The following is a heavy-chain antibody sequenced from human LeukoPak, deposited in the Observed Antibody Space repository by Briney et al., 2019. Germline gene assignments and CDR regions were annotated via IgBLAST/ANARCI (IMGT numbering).Heavy chain of an antibody. D-gene: IGHD6-6*01. CDR1: TYTFTRYG. CDR3: ARGPFGSSSPFYYYMDV. J-gene: IGHJ6*03. Sequence: ASVKVSCKASTYTFTRYGISWVRQAPRQGLEWMGWISGYNGNTNYAQKFLGRVSMTADTATSTAYMELRSLTSDDTAVYYCARGPFGSSSPFYYYMDVWGKGTTVTVSS. V-gene: IGHV1-18*01. CDR2: ISGYNGNT.